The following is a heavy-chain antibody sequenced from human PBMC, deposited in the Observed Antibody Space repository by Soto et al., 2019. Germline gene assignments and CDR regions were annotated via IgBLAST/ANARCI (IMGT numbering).Heavy chain of an antibody. CDR3: ARDGGFYYGMDV. J-gene: IGHJ6*02. CDR1: GASISSYY. V-gene: IGHV4-59*01. CDR2: IYNSGST. Sequence: QVQLQESGPGLVKPSETLSLTCTVSGASISSYYWTWIRQPPGKGLEWIGYIYNSGSTNYNPSIQSRVIISVDTSKNKFSLKLRSVTAAATAVYYCARDGGFYYGMDVWGQGTTVTVSS. D-gene: IGHD3-3*01.